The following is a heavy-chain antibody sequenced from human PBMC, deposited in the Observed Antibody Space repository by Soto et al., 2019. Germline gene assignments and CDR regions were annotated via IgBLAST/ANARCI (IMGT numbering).Heavy chain of an antibody. J-gene: IGHJ4*02. Sequence: QIPLKESGPTLVKPTQTLTLTCTFSGFSRSTSAVGVGWIRQPPGKALEWLTVIYGDEDKRSSPSLRRRLTITQDASKNQVVRTMLHMDPVDTAPYYCANRHRDLAGLFDSWGQGTLVTVSS. CDR2: IYGDEDK. CDR1: GFSRSTSAVG. V-gene: IGHV2-5*02. CDR3: ANRHRDLAGLFDS.